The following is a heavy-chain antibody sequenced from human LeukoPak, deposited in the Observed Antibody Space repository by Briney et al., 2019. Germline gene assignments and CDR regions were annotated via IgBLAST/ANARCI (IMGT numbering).Heavy chain of an antibody. V-gene: IGHV4-39*01. J-gene: IGHJ4*02. CDR2: IYSSGST. CDR1: GASASGSPYY. D-gene: IGHD1-26*01. CDR3: AKSGGYGLIDY. Sequence: SETLSLTCTVSGASASGSPYYWGWIRQPPGKGLEWIGSIYSSGSTYYNTSLQSRVTISIETSKNQISLRLKSVTAADTAMYYCAKSGGYGLIDYWGQGTLVTVSS.